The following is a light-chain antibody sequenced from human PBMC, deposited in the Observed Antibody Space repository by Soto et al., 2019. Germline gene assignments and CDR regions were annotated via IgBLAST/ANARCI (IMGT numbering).Light chain of an antibody. J-gene: IGKJ2*01. Sequence: EIVMTQSPATLSVSPGGRATLSCRASQSVSRNLAWYQQKPGQSPRRLIYGASTRATGVPARFGGSGSGTVFTLTISRLDPEDFAVYYCHHYGGSQYTFGQGTKLEI. CDR3: HHYGGSQYT. CDR2: GAS. V-gene: IGKV3-15*01. CDR1: QSVSRN.